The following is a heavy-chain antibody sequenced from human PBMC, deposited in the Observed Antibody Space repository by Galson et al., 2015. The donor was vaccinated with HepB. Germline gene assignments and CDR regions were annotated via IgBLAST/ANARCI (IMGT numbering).Heavy chain of an antibody. CDR1: GYTFTSYY. Sequence: SVKVSCKASGYTFTSYYMHWVRQAPGQGLEWMGIINPSGGSTSYAQKFQGRVTMTRDTSTSTVYMELSSLRSEDTAVYYCARDWIGQQLVRGWFNPWGQGTLVTVSS. CDR2: INPSGGST. J-gene: IGHJ5*02. D-gene: IGHD6-13*01. CDR3: ARDWIGQQLVRGWFNP. V-gene: IGHV1-46*01.